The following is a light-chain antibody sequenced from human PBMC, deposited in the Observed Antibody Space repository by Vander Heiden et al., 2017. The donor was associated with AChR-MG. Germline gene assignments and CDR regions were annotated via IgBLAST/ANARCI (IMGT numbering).Light chain of an antibody. CDR3: QQYDNLLT. Sequence: DIKRTQSPSSLSASVGDRVTIPCQASQAISNYLNWYQQKPGKAHKLLIYDASNLETGVPSRFSGSGSGTDFTFTISSLQPEDIATYYCQQYDNLLTFGQGTRLEIK. CDR1: QAISNY. V-gene: IGKV1-33*01. J-gene: IGKJ5*01. CDR2: DAS.